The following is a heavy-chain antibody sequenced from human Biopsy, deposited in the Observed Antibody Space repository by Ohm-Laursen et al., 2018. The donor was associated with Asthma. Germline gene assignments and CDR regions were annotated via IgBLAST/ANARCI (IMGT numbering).Heavy chain of an antibody. CDR3: ARDVVWFREVGGMDV. CDR1: RFTYE. J-gene: IGHJ6*02. Sequence: SLRLSCAASRFTYEMHWVRQAPGKGLEWVAVISYDGSTKYSADSVKGRFIVSRDISKNILSLQMNSLRPEDTAVYYCARDVVWFREVGGMDVWGQGTTVTVSS. CDR2: ISYDGSTK. V-gene: IGHV3-30*03. D-gene: IGHD3-10*01.